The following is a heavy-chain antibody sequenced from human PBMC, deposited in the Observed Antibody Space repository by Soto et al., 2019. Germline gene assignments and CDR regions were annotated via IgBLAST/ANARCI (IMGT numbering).Heavy chain of an antibody. V-gene: IGHV4-31*11. CDR1: GGSISSSNW. CDR2: IYYSGST. Sequence: SETLSLTCAVSGGSISSSNWWSWVRQHPGKGLEWIGYIYYSGSTYYNPSLKSRVTISVDTSKNQFSLKLSSVTAADTAVYYCARGRGTVTTVTTHLDYWGQGTLVTVSS. CDR3: ARGRGTVTTVTTHLDY. D-gene: IGHD4-17*01. J-gene: IGHJ4*02.